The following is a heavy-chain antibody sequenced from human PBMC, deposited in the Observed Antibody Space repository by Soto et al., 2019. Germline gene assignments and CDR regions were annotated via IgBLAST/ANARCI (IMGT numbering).Heavy chain of an antibody. CDR3: ATDQSFDRSYYYGIDV. CDR2: INPNSGGT. D-gene: IGHD3-22*01. J-gene: IGHJ6*02. CDR1: GYTFTGYY. V-gene: IGHV1-2*04. Sequence: ASVKVSCKASGYTFTGYYMHWVRQAPGQGLEWMGWINPNSGGTNYAQKFQGWVTMTRDTSISTAYMEVSRLRSDVTAVYYCATDQSFDRSYYYGIDVWGQGTTVTVSS.